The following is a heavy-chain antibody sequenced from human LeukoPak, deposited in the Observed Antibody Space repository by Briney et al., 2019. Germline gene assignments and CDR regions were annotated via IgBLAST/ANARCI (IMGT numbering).Heavy chain of an antibody. V-gene: IGHV4-34*01. D-gene: IGHD3-16*01. Sequence: SETLSLTCAVYGGSFSGYYWSWIRQPPGKGLEWIGEINHSGSTNYNPSLKSRVTISVDTSKNQFSLKLSSVTAADTAVYYCARGHFGARLDHPQNYYYYYMDVWGKGTTVTVSS. J-gene: IGHJ6*03. CDR2: INHSGST. CDR1: GGSFSGYY. CDR3: ARGHFGARLDHPQNYYYYYMDV.